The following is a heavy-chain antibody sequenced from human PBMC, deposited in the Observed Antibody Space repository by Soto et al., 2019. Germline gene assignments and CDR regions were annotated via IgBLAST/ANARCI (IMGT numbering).Heavy chain of an antibody. Sequence: QVQLQESGPGLVKPSQTLSLTCTVSGGSISSGGYYWSWIRQHPGKGLEWIGYIYYSGSTYYNPSLKSRVTISVDTSKNQFSLKLSSVTAADTAVYYCARKPSITMVRGAPGRMDVWGQGTTVTVSS. D-gene: IGHD3-10*01. J-gene: IGHJ6*02. CDR3: ARKPSITMVRGAPGRMDV. CDR1: GGSISSGGYY. CDR2: IYYSGST. V-gene: IGHV4-31*03.